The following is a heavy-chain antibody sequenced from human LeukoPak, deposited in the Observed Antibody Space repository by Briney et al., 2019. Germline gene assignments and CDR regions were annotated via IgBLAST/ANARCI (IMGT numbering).Heavy chain of an antibody. J-gene: IGHJ6*03. D-gene: IGHD3-3*01. V-gene: IGHV1-69*06. CDR3: ARDRKTISQYQAYFMDV. CDR2: IIPIFGTS. Sequence: SVKVSCKASGGTFISYGFSWVRQAPGQGLEWMGRIIPIFGTSNYAQKFRGRVTITWDKSTNTAYMELNSLTSEDTALYYCARDRKTISQYQAYFMDVWGKGTTVIVSS. CDR1: GGTFISYG.